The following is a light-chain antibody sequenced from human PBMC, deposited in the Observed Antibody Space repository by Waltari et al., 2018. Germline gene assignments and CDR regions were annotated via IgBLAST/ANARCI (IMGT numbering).Light chain of an antibody. CDR1: QSISNY. CDR3: QQSSITPRT. Sequence: DIQMTQSPSSLSASVGDRVTITCRASQSISNYLNWYQQKPGTAPKLLIYAASTLQSGVPSRFSGSGSGTDFTLTISSLQPEDFATYYCQQSSITPRTFGQGTKVEIK. CDR2: AAS. J-gene: IGKJ1*01. V-gene: IGKV1-39*01.